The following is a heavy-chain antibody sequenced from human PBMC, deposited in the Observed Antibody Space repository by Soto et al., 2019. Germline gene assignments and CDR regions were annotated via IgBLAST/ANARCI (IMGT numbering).Heavy chain of an antibody. Sequence: QVQLVQSGAEVKKPGASVKVSCKASGYNLTSYGINWVRQAPGQGREWMGWISPHNGNINYAQTLQGRLTMTTDTSTSTAYMELRSLRSDDTAVYYCARDSLRFVDSVDYWGQGTLVTVSS. D-gene: IGHD3-3*01. V-gene: IGHV1-18*01. J-gene: IGHJ4*02. CDR2: ISPHNGNI. CDR3: ARDSLRFVDSVDY. CDR1: GYNLTSYG.